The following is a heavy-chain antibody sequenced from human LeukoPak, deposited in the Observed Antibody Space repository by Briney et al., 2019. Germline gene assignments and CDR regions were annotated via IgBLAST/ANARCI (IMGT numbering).Heavy chain of an antibody. CDR1: GYSFTSYW. Sequence: GESLKISCKGSGYSFTSYWVGWVRQMPGKGLEWMGIIYPGDSDTRYSPSFQGQVTISADKSISTAYLQWSSLKASDTAMYYCARAQYYDILTGYHHPYGMDVWGQGTTVTVSS. D-gene: IGHD3-9*01. J-gene: IGHJ6*02. CDR2: IYPGDSDT. V-gene: IGHV5-51*01. CDR3: ARAQYYDILTGYHHPYGMDV.